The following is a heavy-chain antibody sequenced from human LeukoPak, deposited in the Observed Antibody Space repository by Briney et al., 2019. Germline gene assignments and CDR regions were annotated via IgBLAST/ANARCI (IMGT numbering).Heavy chain of an antibody. CDR3: ARGVGSSWYNWFDP. Sequence: SETLSLTCAVSGYSISGYYWGWIRQPPGKGLEWIGSIYHSGSTYYNPSLKSRVTISVDTSKNQFSLKLSSVTAADTAVYYCARGVGSSWYNWFDPWGQGTLVTVSS. D-gene: IGHD6-13*01. CDR2: IYHSGST. CDR1: GYSISGYY. J-gene: IGHJ5*02. V-gene: IGHV4-38-2*01.